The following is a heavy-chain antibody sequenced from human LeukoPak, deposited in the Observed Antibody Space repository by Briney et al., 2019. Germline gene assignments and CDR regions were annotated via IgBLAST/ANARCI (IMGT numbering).Heavy chain of an antibody. V-gene: IGHV4-59*01. Sequence: PSETLSLTCTVSGGSISTYYWSWIRQPPGKGLEWIGYIYYSGSTNYSPSLQSRVTISVDTSRNQFSLRLSSVTAADTAMYYCARSGTKTNGLDYWGQGTLVTVSS. J-gene: IGHJ4*02. CDR1: GGSISTYY. CDR3: ARSGTKTNGLDY. D-gene: IGHD2-8*01. CDR2: IYYSGST.